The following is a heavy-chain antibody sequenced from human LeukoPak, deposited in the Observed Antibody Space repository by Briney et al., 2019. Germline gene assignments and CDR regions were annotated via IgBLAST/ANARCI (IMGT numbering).Heavy chain of an antibody. CDR2: IIGSGGTT. V-gene: IGHV3-23*01. D-gene: IGHD2-2*01. J-gene: IGHJ4*02. Sequence: GGSLRLSCAASGFTFSSYAMSWVRQAPGKGLEWVSAIIGSGGTTYYADSVKGRFTISRDNSKNTLYLQMNSLRAEDTAVYYCAKVPIVVGQAAMRDIDYWGQGTLVAVSS. CDR3: AKVPIVVGQAAMRDIDY. CDR1: GFTFSSYA.